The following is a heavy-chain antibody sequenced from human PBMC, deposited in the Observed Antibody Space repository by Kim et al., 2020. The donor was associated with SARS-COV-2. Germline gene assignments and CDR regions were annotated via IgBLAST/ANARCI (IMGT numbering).Heavy chain of an antibody. CDR3: ARGAYCGGDCYYPYYYGMDV. D-gene: IGHD2-21*02. J-gene: IGHJ6*02. CDR2: ISAYNGNT. Sequence: ASVKVSCKASGYTFTSYGISWVRQAPGQGLEWMGWISAYNGNTNYAQKLQGRVTMTTDTSTSTAYMELRSLRSDDTAVYYCARGAYCGGDCYYPYYYGMDVWGQGTTVTVSS. V-gene: IGHV1-18*01. CDR1: GYTFTSYG.